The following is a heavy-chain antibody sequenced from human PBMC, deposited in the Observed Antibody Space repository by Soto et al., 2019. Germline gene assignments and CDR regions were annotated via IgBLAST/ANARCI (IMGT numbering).Heavy chain of an antibody. CDR1: GGSFSGYY. D-gene: IGHD3-3*01. CDR3: ARGQVTIFGVVIHDIDFDY. V-gene: IGHV4-34*01. CDR2: INHSGST. Sequence: QVQLQQWGAGLLKPSETLSLTCAVYGGSFSGYYWSWIRQPPGKGLEWIGEINHSGSTNYNPSLKSRVTISEDTSKNQSSLKLSSVTAADTAVYYCARGQVTIFGVVIHDIDFDYWGQGTLVTVSS. J-gene: IGHJ4*02.